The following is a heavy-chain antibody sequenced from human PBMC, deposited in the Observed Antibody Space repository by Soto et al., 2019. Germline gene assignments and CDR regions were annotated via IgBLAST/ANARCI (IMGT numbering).Heavy chain of an antibody. CDR1: GFTFSSYS. J-gene: IGHJ4*02. Sequence: GGSLRLSCAASGFTFSSYSMNWVRQAPGKGLEWVSSISSSSSYIYYADSVKGRFTISRDNAKNSLYLQMNSLRAEDTAVYYCARVHGVSFYYFDYWGQGTLVTVSS. CDR3: ARVHGVSFYYFDY. CDR2: ISSSSSYI. V-gene: IGHV3-21*01.